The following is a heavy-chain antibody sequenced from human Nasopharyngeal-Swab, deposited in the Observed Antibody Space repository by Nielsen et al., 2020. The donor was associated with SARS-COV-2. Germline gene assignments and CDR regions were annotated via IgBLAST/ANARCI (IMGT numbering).Heavy chain of an antibody. J-gene: IGHJ5*02. CDR3: ARGFRRYQLLPGWFDP. D-gene: IGHD2-2*01. CDR2: IYYSGST. Sequence: RQAPGKGLEWIGYIYYSGSTYYNPSLKSRVTITVDTSKNQFYLKLSSVTAADTAVFYCARGFRRYQLLPGWFDPWGQGTLVTVSS. V-gene: IGHV4-30-4*01.